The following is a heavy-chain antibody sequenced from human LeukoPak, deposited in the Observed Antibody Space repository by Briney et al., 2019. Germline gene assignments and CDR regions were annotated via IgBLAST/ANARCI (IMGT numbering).Heavy chain of an antibody. J-gene: IGHJ4*02. CDR3: AKSFGPGSFFDY. V-gene: IGHV3-23*01. CDR1: GFTFSTYA. CDR2: IGTSGGDT. D-gene: IGHD3-10*01. Sequence: GGSLRLSCAASGFTFSTYAMSWVRQAPGKGLEWVSAIGTSGGDTYYPDSVKGRFTVSGDDSKNMLYLQMNRLRAEDTAVYYCAKSFGPGSFFDYWGQGTLVTVSS.